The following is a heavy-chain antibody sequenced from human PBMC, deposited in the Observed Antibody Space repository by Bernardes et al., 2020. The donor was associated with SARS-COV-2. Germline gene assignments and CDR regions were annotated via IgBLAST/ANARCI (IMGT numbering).Heavy chain of an antibody. CDR2: IYYSGST. CDR1: GGSISSYY. CDR3: ARDSHYYGMDV. J-gene: IGHJ6*02. Sequence: SETLSLTCTVSGGSISSYYWSWIRQPPGTGLEWIGYIYYSGSTNYNPSLKSRVTISVDTSKNQFSLKLSSVTAADTAVYYCARDSHYYGMDVWGQGTTVTGSS. V-gene: IGHV4-59*01.